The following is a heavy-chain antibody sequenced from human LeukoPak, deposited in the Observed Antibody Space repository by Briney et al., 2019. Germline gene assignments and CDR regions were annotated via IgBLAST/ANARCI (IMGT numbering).Heavy chain of an antibody. D-gene: IGHD3-22*01. CDR1: GGSFSGYY. CDR2: INHGEST. Sequence: SEALSLTCAVSGGSFSGYYWYWIRQPPGKGLEWIGEINHGESTNYNPSLKSRATLSVDTSKNQFSLKLTSVTAADTAVYYCARGRTYYYDTSGYYPSIYYGMDVWGQGTTVIVSS. V-gene: IGHV4-34*01. J-gene: IGHJ6*02. CDR3: ARGRTYYYDTSGYYPSIYYGMDV.